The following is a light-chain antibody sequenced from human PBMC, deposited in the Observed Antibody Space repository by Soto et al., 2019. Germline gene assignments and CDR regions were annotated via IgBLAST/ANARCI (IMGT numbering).Light chain of an antibody. Sequence: QSVLTQPASVSGSPGQSITFSCTGSSDDIGSFNLVSWYQQYPGKAPILILYEVYKRPLGVSDRFSGSKSGSTASLTISGLQAEDEADYHCCSYAGSRWMFGGGTKLTVL. J-gene: IGLJ3*02. CDR2: EVY. V-gene: IGLV2-23*02. CDR3: CSYAGSRWM. CDR1: SDDIGSFNL.